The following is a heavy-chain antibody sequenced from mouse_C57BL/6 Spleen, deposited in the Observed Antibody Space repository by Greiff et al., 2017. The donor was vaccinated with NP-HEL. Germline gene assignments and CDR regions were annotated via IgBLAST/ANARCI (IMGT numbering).Heavy chain of an antibody. CDR2: ISSGSSTI. V-gene: IGHV5-17*01. CDR3: ATYYYGSSPFDY. J-gene: IGHJ2*01. Sequence: EVQLVESGGGLVKPGGSLKLSCAASGFTFSDYGMHWVRQAPEKGLEWVAYISSGSSTIYYADTVKGRFTISRDNAKNTLFLQMTSLRSEDTAMYYCATYYYGSSPFDYWGQGTTLTVSS. CDR1: GFTFSDYG. D-gene: IGHD1-1*01.